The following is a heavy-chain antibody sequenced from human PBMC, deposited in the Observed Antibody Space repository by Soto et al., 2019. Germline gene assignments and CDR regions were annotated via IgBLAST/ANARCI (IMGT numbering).Heavy chain of an antibody. CDR1: GYTFTSYA. CDR2: INAGNGNT. J-gene: IGHJ6*03. Sequence: GASVXVSCKASGYTFTSYAMHWVRQAPGQRLEWMGWINAGNGNTKYSQKFQGRVTITRDTSASTAYMELSSLRSEDTAVYYCARLISGWPHDYYYYYYMDVWGKGTTVTVSS. D-gene: IGHD6-19*01. CDR3: ARLISGWPHDYYYYYYMDV. V-gene: IGHV1-3*01.